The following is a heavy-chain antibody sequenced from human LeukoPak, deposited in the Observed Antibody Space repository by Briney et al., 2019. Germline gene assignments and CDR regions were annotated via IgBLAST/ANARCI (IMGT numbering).Heavy chain of an antibody. Sequence: GRSLRLSCAASGFTFSSYGMHWVRQAPGKGLEWVAVIWYDGSNKYYADSVKGRFTISRDNSKNTLYLQMNSLRAEDTAVYYCARDRGIAVAVRYYYGMDVWGQGTTVTVSS. CDR3: ARDRGIAVAVRYYYGMDV. J-gene: IGHJ6*02. CDR1: GFTFSSYG. D-gene: IGHD6-19*01. V-gene: IGHV3-33*01. CDR2: IWYDGSNK.